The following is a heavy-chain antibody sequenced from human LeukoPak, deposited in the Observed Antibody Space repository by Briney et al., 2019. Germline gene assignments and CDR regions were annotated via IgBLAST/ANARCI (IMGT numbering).Heavy chain of an antibody. D-gene: IGHD3-22*01. CDR3: ARAAYYYDSSGYYFDY. CDR2: IIPILGIA. CDR1: GGTFSSYT. Sequence: SVKVSCKASGGTFSSYTISWVRQAPGQGLEWMGRIIPILGIANYAQKFQGRVTITADKSTSTSYMELSSLRSEDTAVYYCARAAYYYDSSGYYFDYWGQGTLVTVSS. J-gene: IGHJ4*02. V-gene: IGHV1-69*02.